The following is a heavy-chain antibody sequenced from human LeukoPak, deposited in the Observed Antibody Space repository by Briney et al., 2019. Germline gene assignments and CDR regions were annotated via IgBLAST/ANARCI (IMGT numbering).Heavy chain of an antibody. J-gene: IGHJ4*02. V-gene: IGHV4-4*07. CDR2: IYTSGST. Sequence: SETLSLTCTVSGGSISSYYWSWIRQPAGKGLEWIGRIYTSGSTNYNPSLKSRVTMSVDTSKNQFSLKLSSVTAADTAVYYCARESIAAAYGDFDYWGQGTLVTVSS. CDR1: GGSISSYY. CDR3: ARESIAAAYGDFDY. D-gene: IGHD6-13*01.